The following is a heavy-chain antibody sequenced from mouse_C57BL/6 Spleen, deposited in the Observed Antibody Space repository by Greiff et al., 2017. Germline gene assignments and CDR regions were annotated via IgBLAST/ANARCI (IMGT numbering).Heavy chain of an antibody. Sequence: QVQLQQSGAELVRPGTSVKVSCKASGYAFTNYLIEWVKQRPGQGLEWIGVINPGSGGTNYNEKFKGKATLTADKSSSTAYMQLSSLTSEDSAVYFCARWGDYDYDVGAMDYWGQGTSVTVSS. V-gene: IGHV1-54*01. CDR2: INPGSGGT. CDR1: GYAFTNYL. J-gene: IGHJ4*01. D-gene: IGHD2-4*01. CDR3: ARWGDYDYDVGAMDY.